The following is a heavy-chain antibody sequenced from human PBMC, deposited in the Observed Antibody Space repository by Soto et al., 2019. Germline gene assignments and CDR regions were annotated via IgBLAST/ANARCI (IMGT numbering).Heavy chain of an antibody. J-gene: IGHJ6*02. V-gene: IGHV6-1*01. CDR3: ARLSGVRSPSYYRGMGV. CDR2: TYYRSKWYY. Sequence: SQTLSLTCVISGDSATGNTAGWNWIRQSPSRGLEWLGRTYYRSKWYYDYAGSVKGRMTINPDTSRNQFSLQLSSVSPEDTAVYYCARLSGVRSPSYYRGMGVWGQGTTVTVSS. CDR1: GDSATGNTAG. D-gene: IGHD2-8*01.